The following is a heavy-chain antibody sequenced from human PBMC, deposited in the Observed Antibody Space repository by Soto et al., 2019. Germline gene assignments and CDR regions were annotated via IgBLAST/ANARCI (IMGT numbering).Heavy chain of an antibody. J-gene: IGHJ4*02. Sequence: EVQLVESGGGLVKPGGSLRLSCAASGFTFSSYSMNWVRQAPGKGLEWVSSISSTSTYIIYVDSVKGRFTISRDNAKNSLYLQMSSLRAEDTAVFYCARFEPAGGTSSTDYWGQGDLVTVSS. D-gene: IGHD6-13*01. V-gene: IGHV3-21*01. CDR1: GFTFSSYS. CDR3: ARFEPAGGTSSTDY. CDR2: ISSTSTYI.